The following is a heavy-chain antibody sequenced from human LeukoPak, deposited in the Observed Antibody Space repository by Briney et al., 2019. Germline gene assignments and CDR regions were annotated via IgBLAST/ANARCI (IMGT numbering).Heavy chain of an antibody. CDR3: ARIGVRGQDLSRPGTPFDY. Sequence: SVKVSCKASGGTFSSYAISWVRQAPGQGLEWMGGIIPIFGTANYAQKFQGRVTITADESTSTAYMELSSLRSEDTAVYYCARIGVRGQDLSRPGTPFDYWGQGTLVTVSS. D-gene: IGHD2-8*01. CDR1: GGTFSSYA. J-gene: IGHJ4*02. CDR2: IIPIFGTA. V-gene: IGHV1-69*01.